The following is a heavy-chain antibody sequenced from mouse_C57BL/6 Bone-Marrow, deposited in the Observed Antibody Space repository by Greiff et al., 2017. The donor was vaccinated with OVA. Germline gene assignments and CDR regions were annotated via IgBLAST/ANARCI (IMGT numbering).Heavy chain of an antibody. V-gene: IGHV1-74*01. CDR2: IPPSDSDT. CDR3: AIENLAYYSNLDAMDY. Sequence: QVPLPQSVAELVRPGASVKLSCPASGFNFKNTYMHWVKQRPEQGLEWIGRIPPSDSDTNYNQKFKGKATLTVDKSSSTAYMQLSSLTSEDSAVYYCAIENLAYYSNLDAMDYWGQGTSVTVSS. D-gene: IGHD2-5*01. J-gene: IGHJ4*01. CDR1: GFNFKNTY.